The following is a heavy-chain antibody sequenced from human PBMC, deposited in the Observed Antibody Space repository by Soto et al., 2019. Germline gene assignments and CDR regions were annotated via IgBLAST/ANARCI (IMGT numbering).Heavy chain of an antibody. D-gene: IGHD6-19*01. CDR2: IYPGDSDT. CDR1: GYSFTSYW. CDR3: ARQLESTASSGRYHYYGMDV. J-gene: IGHJ6*02. V-gene: IGHV5-51*01. Sequence: PGESLKISCKGSGYSFTSYWIGWVRQMPGKGLEWMGIIYPGDSDTRYSPSFQGQVTISADKSISTAYLQWSSLKASDTAMYYCARQLESTASSGRYHYYGMDVWGQGTTVTVSS.